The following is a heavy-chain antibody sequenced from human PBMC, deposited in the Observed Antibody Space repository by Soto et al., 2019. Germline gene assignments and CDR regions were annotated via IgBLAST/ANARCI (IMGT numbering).Heavy chain of an antibody. CDR3: AREGELVHIYGYFSY. D-gene: IGHD5-18*01. CDR2: ISYDGSNK. J-gene: IGHJ4*02. V-gene: IGHV3-30-3*01. Sequence: QVQLVESGGGVVQPGRSLRLSCAASGFTFSSYAMHWVRQAPGKGLEWVAVISYDGSNKYYADSVKGRFTISRDNSKNTRYLQMKRRRADNTAVYYCAREGELVHIYGYFSYGAQEPLVPVSS. CDR1: GFTFSSYA.